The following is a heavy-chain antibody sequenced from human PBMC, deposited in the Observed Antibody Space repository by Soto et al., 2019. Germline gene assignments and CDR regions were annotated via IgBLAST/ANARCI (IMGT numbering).Heavy chain of an antibody. CDR3: ARVCGSGWAHFDY. V-gene: IGHV3-74*01. J-gene: IGHJ4*02. Sequence: EVQLVESGGGLVQPGGSLRLSCAASGFTFNSYWMHWVRQAPGKGLVWVSRINSDGSTTFYADSVKGRFTISRDNAKNTLYLQMNSLRAEDTAVYYCARVCGSGWAHFDYWGQGTLVTVSS. CDR2: INSDGSTT. CDR1: GFTFNSYW. D-gene: IGHD6-19*01.